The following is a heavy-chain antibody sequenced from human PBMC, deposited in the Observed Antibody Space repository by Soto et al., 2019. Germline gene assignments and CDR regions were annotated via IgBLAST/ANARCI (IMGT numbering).Heavy chain of an antibody. Sequence: VQLLESGGGLVQPGGSLRLSCAASGFTFSSYAMNWVRQAPGKGLEWVSAVRGSGGTKYYADSVKGRFTISRDNSKNTLDLQMNSLRAEDTAVYYCANDRLSGDGYIDFDYWGQGTLVTVSS. CDR3: ANDRLSGDGYIDFDY. V-gene: IGHV3-23*01. J-gene: IGHJ4*02. CDR2: VRGSGGTK. D-gene: IGHD3-22*01. CDR1: GFTFSSYA.